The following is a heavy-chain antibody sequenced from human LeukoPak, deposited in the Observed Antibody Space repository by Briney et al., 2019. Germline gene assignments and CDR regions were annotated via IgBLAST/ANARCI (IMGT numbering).Heavy chain of an antibody. Sequence: SVKVSCKASGGTFSSYAISWVRQAPEQGLEWMGGIIPIFGTANYAQRFQGRVTITADESTSTAYMELSSLRSEDTAVYYCARDRDGDLDHKPDYDYWGQGTLVTVSS. J-gene: IGHJ4*02. CDR3: ARDRDGDLDHKPDYDY. CDR2: IIPIFGTA. D-gene: IGHD4-17*01. CDR1: GGTFSSYA. V-gene: IGHV1-69*13.